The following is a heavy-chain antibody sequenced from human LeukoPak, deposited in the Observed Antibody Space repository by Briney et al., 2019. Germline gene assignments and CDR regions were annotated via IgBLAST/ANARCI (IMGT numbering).Heavy chain of an antibody. D-gene: IGHD5-24*01. CDR3: ARDWDYKMATIPGY. V-gene: IGHV3-23*01. J-gene: IGHJ4*02. CDR1: GFTFSSYA. CDR2: ISGSGGNT. Sequence: GGSLRLSCAASGFTFSSYAMSWVRQAPGKGLEWVSGISGSGGNTYYADSVKGRFTIFRDNSNNTLYLQMNSLRAEDTAVYFCARDWDYKMATIPGYWGQGTLVTVSS.